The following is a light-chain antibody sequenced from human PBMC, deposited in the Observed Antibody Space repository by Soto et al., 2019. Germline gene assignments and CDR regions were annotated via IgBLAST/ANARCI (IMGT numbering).Light chain of an antibody. J-gene: IGKJ1*01. Sequence: IVLTQSPLSLSVTLGQPASISCRSSQSLVYSDGNTYLNWFHQRPGQSPRRLIHKVSNRDSGVPDRFSGSGSDTDFTLSMSRVGADDVGVFYCMHGISFTFGQGTRVEIK. CDR2: KVS. CDR3: MHGISFT. V-gene: IGKV2-30*01. CDR1: QSLVYSDGNTY.